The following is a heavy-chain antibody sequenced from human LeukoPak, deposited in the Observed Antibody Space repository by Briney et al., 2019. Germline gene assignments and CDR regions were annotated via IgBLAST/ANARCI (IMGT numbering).Heavy chain of an antibody. D-gene: IGHD2-2*01. CDR1: GFTFSSYG. CDR3: AKSLGYCSSTSCPFDY. V-gene: IGHV3-30*02. Sequence: GGSLRLSCAASGFTFSSYGMHWVRQAPGKGLEWVAFIRYDGSNKYYADSVKGRFTTSRDNSKNTLYLQMNSLRAEDTAVYYCAKSLGYCSSTSCPFDYWGQGTLVTVSS. J-gene: IGHJ4*02. CDR2: IRYDGSNK.